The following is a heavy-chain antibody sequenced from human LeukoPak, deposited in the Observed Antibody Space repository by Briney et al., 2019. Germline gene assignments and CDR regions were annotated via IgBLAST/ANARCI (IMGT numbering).Heavy chain of an antibody. CDR2: INHSGST. CDR1: GGSFSGYY. V-gene: IGHV4-34*01. D-gene: IGHD3-3*01. CDR3: ARGHDFWSGYSYYFDY. J-gene: IGHJ4*02. Sequence: SETLSLTCAVYGGSFSGYYWRWIRQPPGKGLEWIGEINHSGSTNYNPSLKSRVTISVDTSKNQFSLKLSSVTAADTAVYYCARGHDFWSGYSYYFDYWGQGTLVTVSS.